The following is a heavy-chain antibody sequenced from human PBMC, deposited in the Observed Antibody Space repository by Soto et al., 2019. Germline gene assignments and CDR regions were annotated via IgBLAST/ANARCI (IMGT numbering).Heavy chain of an antibody. D-gene: IGHD3-10*01. CDR1: GGSISSGGYY. CDR2: IYDSGST. J-gene: IGHJ5*02. Sequence: QVQLQESGPGLVKPSQTLSLTCTVSGGSISSGGYYWSWIRQHPGKGLEWIGYIYDSGSTYYTPSLKSRATISADTSKNQFSLRLNSVTVADTAVYYCARGKIWFGKPRTYNWFDPWGQGTLVTVSS. CDR3: ARGKIWFGKPRTYNWFDP. V-gene: IGHV4-31*03.